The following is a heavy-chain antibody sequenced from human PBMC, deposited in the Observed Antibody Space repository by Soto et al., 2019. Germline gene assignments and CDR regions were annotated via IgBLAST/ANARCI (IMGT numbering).Heavy chain of an antibody. CDR2: ISYDGSNK. V-gene: IGHV3-30-3*01. CDR1: GFTFSSYA. Sequence: QVQLVESGGGVVQPGRSLRLSCAASGFTFSSYAMHWVRQAPGKGLEWVAVISYDGSNKYYADSVKGRFTISRDNSKNTLYLQMNSLRAEDTAVYYCARDATGVGAIPYWYFDLWGRGTLVTVSS. D-gene: IGHD1-26*01. J-gene: IGHJ2*01. CDR3: ARDATGVGAIPYWYFDL.